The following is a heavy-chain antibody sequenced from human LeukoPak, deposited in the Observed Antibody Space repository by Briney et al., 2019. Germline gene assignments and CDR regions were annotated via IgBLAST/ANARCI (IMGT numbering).Heavy chain of an antibody. V-gene: IGHV3-23*01. CDR3: AKDGKGSSSWYYYYYMDV. D-gene: IGHD6-13*01. CDR2: ISGSGGST. CDR1: GFTFSSYG. J-gene: IGHJ6*03. Sequence: GGSLRLSCAASGFTFSSYGMSWVRHDPGKGLEWVSAISGSGGSTYYADSVKGRFTISRDNSKNTLYLQMNSLRAEDTAVYYCAKDGKGSSSWYYYYYMDVWGKGTTVTISS.